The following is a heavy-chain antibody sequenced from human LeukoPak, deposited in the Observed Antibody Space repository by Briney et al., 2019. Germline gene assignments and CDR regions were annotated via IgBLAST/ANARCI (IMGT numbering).Heavy chain of an antibody. Sequence: ASVKVSCRASGYTFTSYAMHWVRQAPGQRLEWMGWINAGNGNTKYSQKFQGRVTMTRDTSTSTVYMELSSLRSEDTAVYYCARDQGKVKGGPVDYWGQGTLVTVSS. D-gene: IGHD3-10*01. CDR3: ARDQGKVKGGPVDY. J-gene: IGHJ4*02. CDR1: GYTFTSYA. V-gene: IGHV1-3*01. CDR2: INAGNGNT.